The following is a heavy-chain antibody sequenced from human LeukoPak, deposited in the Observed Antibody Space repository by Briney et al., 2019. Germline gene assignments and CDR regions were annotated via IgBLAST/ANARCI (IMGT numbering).Heavy chain of an antibody. Sequence: GSLRLSCAASGFTVSSNYMSWVRQAPGKGLEWVSVIYSGGSTYYADSVKGQFTISRHNSKNTLYLQMNSLRAEDTAVYYCARAVYYYDSSGYYRGHYFDYWGQGTLVTVSS. V-gene: IGHV3-53*04. CDR3: ARAVYYYDSSGYYRGHYFDY. J-gene: IGHJ4*02. CDR1: GFTVSSNY. CDR2: IYSGGST. D-gene: IGHD3-22*01.